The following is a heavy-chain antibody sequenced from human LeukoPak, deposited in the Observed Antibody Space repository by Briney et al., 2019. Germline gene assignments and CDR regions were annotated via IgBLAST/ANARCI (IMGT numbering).Heavy chain of an antibody. V-gene: IGHV3-23*01. CDR2: ISGSGGST. J-gene: IGHJ5*02. CDR3: AKSTVTTVVPWFAP. D-gene: IGHD4-17*01. CDR1: GFTFSSYA. Sequence: GGSLRLSCAASGFTFSSYAMSWVRQAPGKGLEWVSAISGSGGSTYYADSVKGRFTISRDNSKTTLYLQMNSLSGEATAVYYCAKSTVTTVVPWFAPCGQGTLVTVSS.